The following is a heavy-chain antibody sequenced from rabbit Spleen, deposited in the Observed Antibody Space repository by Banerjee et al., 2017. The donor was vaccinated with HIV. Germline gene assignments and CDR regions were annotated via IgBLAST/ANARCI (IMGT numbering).Heavy chain of an antibody. V-gene: IGHV1S45*01. Sequence: QEQLEESGGGLVKPEGSLTLTCKASGFSFSNGYVMCWVRQAPGKGLEWIACINIATGKSVYASWVSGRFIMSRTSSTTVTLQMTSLTAADTATYFCARGVSYGNYAFSYFNLWGPGTLVTVS. CDR1: GFSFSNGYV. CDR3: ARGVSYGNYAFSYFNL. J-gene: IGHJ4*01. D-gene: IGHD6-1*01. CDR2: INIATGKS.